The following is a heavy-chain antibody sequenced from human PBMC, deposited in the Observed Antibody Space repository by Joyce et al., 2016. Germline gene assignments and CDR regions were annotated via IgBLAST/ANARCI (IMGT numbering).Heavy chain of an antibody. Sequence: QVQLQESGPGLVKPSETLSLTCDVSGYSINSGYYWGWIRQPPGKGLEWIGSISHSERTYYNPSLKGRVTISVDTSKNQFSLNLNSVTATDSAVYYCARDSYYDNSGDYFWWFDPWGQGTLVTVSS. CDR1: GYSINSGYY. CDR3: ARDSYYDNSGDYFWWFDP. D-gene: IGHD3-22*01. J-gene: IGHJ5*02. V-gene: IGHV4-38-2*02. CDR2: ISHSERT.